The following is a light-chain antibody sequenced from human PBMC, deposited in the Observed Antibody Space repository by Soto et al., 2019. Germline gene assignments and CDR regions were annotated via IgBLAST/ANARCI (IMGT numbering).Light chain of an antibody. V-gene: IGKV3-15*01. CDR3: QQYNNWPRT. J-gene: IGKJ1*01. CDR2: GAS. Sequence: EIVMTQSPATLSVSPGERATLSCRATQSVSSNLAWYQQKPGQAHRLLIYGASTRATGIPARFRGSGSGTEFTLTFNSLQSEDFAVYYCQQYNNWPRTFGQGTKVEIK. CDR1: QSVSSN.